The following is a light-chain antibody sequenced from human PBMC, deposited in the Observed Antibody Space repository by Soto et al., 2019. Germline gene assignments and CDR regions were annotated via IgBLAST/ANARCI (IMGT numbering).Light chain of an antibody. CDR3: QQSYHTPLT. J-gene: IGKJ4*01. CDR2: DIS. Sequence: DIKMTQSASSLSASVGDRVTITCQASQVIRNYLNWYRQKPGKAPELLIYDISTLEIGVPSRFGGSGSGTDFTFTITGLQPEDFATYYCQQSYHTPLTFGGGTKVEV. CDR1: QVIRNY. V-gene: IGKV1-33*01.